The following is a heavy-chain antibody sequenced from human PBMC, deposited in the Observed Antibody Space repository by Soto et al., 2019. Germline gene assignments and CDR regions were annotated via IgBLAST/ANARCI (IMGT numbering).Heavy chain of an antibody. Sequence: EVEVLESGGGLVQPGGSLRLSCAASGFTFSAYAMSWVRQAPGKGLEWVSSITGSGGGTYYADSVKGRFTVSRDNPKNTVYMQMNSLRDEDTGVYCAARLTAAWGQGTLVTVSS. CDR1: GFTFSAYA. D-gene: IGHD6-13*01. V-gene: IGHV3-23*01. CDR3: ARLTAA. J-gene: IGHJ4*02. CDR2: ITGSGGGT.